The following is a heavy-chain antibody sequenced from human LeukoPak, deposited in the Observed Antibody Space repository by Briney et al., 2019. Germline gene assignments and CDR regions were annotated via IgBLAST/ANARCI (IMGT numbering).Heavy chain of an antibody. J-gene: IGHJ6*02. CDR2: ISSSGSTI. CDR1: GFTFSDYY. Sequence: GGSLRLSCAASGFTFSDYYMSWIRQAPGKGLEWISYISSSGSTIYYADSVKGRFTISRDNAKNSLYLQMDSLRAGDTAVYYCARGHYGSGSSFYYYGMDVWGQGTTVTVSS. CDR3: ARGHYGSGSSFYYYGMDV. D-gene: IGHD3-10*01. V-gene: IGHV3-11*04.